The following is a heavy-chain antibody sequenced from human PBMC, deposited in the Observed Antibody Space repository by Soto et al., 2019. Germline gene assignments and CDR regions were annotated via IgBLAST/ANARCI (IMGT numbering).Heavy chain of an antibody. J-gene: IGHJ6*02. V-gene: IGHV4-31*03. Sequence: SDTLSLTCTVSGGSISSGGYYWSWIRQHPGKGLEWIGYIYYSGSTYYNPSLKSRVTISVDTSKNQFSLKLSSVTAADTAVYYCARVVAAAGYYGMDVWGQGXTVTVYS. CDR1: GGSISSGGYY. CDR3: ARVVAAAGYYGMDV. CDR2: IYYSGST. D-gene: IGHD6-13*01.